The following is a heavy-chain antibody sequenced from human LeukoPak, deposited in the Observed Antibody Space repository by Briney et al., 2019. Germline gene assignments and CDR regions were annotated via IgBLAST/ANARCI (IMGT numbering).Heavy chain of an antibody. D-gene: IGHD1-1*01. V-gene: IGHV4-30-2*01. Sequence: PSQTLSLTCTVSGGSISSGSYYWSWIRQPPGKGLEWIGYIYHSGSTYYNPSLKSRVTISVDRSKNQFSLKLSSVTAADTAVYYCARETRPATGTQLFDYWGQGTLVTVSS. CDR3: ARETRPATGTQLFDY. CDR2: IYHSGST. CDR1: GGSISSGSYY. J-gene: IGHJ4*02.